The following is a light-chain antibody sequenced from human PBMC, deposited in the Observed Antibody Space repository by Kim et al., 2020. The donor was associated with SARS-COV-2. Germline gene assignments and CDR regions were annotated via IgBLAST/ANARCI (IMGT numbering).Light chain of an antibody. CDR2: AAS. V-gene: IGKV1-5*03. Sequence: ASVGDRVIITCRASQSITNWVAWYQQKPGKAPKLLIYAASTLESGVPSRFSGSGSGTEFTLTISSLQPDDFATYYCQQYSGSSPPFGRGTKVDIK. CDR3: QQYSGSSPP. CDR1: QSITNW. J-gene: IGKJ4*01.